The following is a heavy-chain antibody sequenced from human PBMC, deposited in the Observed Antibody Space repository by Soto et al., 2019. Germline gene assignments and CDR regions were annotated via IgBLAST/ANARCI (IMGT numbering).Heavy chain of an antibody. D-gene: IGHD3-10*01. J-gene: IGHJ6*03. CDR1: GFTFSSYS. Sequence: PGGSLRLSCAASGFTFSSYSMNWVRQAPGKGLEWVSYISSSSSTIYYADSVKGRFTISRDNAKNSLYLQMNSLRAEDTAVYYWARDVTPYGTAYYYYYMDVWGKGTTVTVSS. CDR2: ISSSSSTI. CDR3: ARDVTPYGTAYYYYYMDV. V-gene: IGHV3-48*01.